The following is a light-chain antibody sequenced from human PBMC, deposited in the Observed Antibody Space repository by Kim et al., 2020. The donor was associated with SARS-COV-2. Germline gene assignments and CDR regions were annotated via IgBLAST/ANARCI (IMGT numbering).Light chain of an antibody. CDR1: QGIYNY. V-gene: IGKV1-27*01. CDR3: QKYNVAPLT. Sequence: ASVGDRVTITCRASQGIYNYLAWFQQKPGKVPKLLIYGASTLQPGVPSRFSGSGSGTDFTLTISSLQPEDVATYYCQKYNVAPLTFGGGTKVDIK. CDR2: GAS. J-gene: IGKJ4*01.